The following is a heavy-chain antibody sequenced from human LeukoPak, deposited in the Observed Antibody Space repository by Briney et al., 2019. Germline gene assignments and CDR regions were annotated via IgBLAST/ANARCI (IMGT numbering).Heavy chain of an antibody. CDR2: IWYDGSDK. CDR1: GFTFSSYG. D-gene: IGHD2-2*02. CDR3: AKGDGHLYLRFDY. J-gene: IGHJ4*02. V-gene: IGHV3-33*06. Sequence: PGRSLRLSCAASGFTFSSYGMHWVRQAPGKGLEWVAVIWYDGSDKYYADSVKGRFTISRDNSKNTLYLQMNSLRVEDTAEYYCAKGDGHLYLRFDYWGQGTLVTVSS.